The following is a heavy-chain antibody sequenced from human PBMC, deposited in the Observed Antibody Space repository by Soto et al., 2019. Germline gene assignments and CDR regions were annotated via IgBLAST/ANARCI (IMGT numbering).Heavy chain of an antibody. CDR2: ISYDGSNK. V-gene: IGHV3-30-3*01. J-gene: IGHJ6*02. D-gene: IGHD3-3*01. CDR1: GFTFRSYA. Sequence: GGSLSLSCASSGFTFRSYALHWVRQAPGKGLEGVAVISYDGSNKYYADSVKGRFTISRDNSKNTLYLQMNSLRAEDTAVYYCARDGYYDFWSGYYTGQGVVYYYYGMDVWGQGTTVTVSS. CDR3: ARDGYYDFWSGYYTGQGVVYYYYGMDV.